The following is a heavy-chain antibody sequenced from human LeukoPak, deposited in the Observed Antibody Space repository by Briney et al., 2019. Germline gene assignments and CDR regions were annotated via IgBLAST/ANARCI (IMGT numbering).Heavy chain of an antibody. CDR2: INPNSGDT. Sequence: ASVKVSCKASGYTFTTYDINWVRQATGQGLEWMGSINPNSGDTGYAQKFQGRVTITRNTSMSTVYMELSSLRSEDTAVYYCARAAGPEMVPYRKTANWGTSVFDYWGQGTLVTVSS. D-gene: IGHD7-27*01. CDR3: ARAAGPEMVPYRKTANWGTSVFDY. CDR1: GYTFTTYD. J-gene: IGHJ4*02. V-gene: IGHV1-8*03.